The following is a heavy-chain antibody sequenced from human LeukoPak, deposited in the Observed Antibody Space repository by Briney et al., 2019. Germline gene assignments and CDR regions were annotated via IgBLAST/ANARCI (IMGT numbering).Heavy chain of an antibody. V-gene: IGHV3-69-1*01. Sequence: AGGSLRLSCAASGFTVSSNYMSWVRQAPGKGLEWVSSISSSSYIYYADSVKGRFTISRDNAKNSLYLQMNSLGAEDTAVYYCARDSSVLRYFDWLSDAFDIWGQGTMVTVSS. CDR3: ARDSSVLRYFDWLSDAFDI. CDR1: GFTVSSNY. J-gene: IGHJ3*02. D-gene: IGHD3-9*01. CDR2: ISSSSYI.